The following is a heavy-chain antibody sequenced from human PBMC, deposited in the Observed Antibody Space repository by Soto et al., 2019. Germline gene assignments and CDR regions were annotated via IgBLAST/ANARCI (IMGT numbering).Heavy chain of an antibody. V-gene: IGHV4-59*08. CDR3: ARRYGSAIDY. Sequence: QVQLQESGPGLVKPSETLSLTCTVSGGTISSWYWSWIRQPPGKGLEWIGYIYYSGSTNCNPSLTSRVTIPVDTSKNQSSLKLSSVTAADTAVYYCARRYGSAIDYWGQGTLVTVSS. CDR1: GGTISSWY. CDR2: IYYSGST. J-gene: IGHJ4*02. D-gene: IGHD1-26*01.